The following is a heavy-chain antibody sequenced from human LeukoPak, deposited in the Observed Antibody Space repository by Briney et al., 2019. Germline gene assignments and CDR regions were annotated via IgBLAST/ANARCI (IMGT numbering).Heavy chain of an antibody. D-gene: IGHD3-10*01. Sequence: HTGGSLRLSCAASGFTFSSYAMSWVRQAPGKGLEWVSAISGSGGSTYYADSVKGRFTISGDNSKNTLYLQMNSLRAEDTAVYYCAAPLPWFGEYQYYFDYWGQGTLVTVSS. CDR2: ISGSGGST. CDR1: GFTFSSYA. V-gene: IGHV3-23*01. CDR3: AAPLPWFGEYQYYFDY. J-gene: IGHJ4*02.